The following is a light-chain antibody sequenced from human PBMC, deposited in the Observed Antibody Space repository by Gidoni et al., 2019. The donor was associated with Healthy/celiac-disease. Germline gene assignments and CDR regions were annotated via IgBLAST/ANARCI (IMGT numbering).Light chain of an antibody. Sequence: EILLTQSPATLSLSPGERATLSCRASQSVSSYLAWYQQKPGQAPRPLIYDASNRATGIPARFSGSGSGTDFTLTISSLEPEDFAVYYCQQRSNWPIFTFGPGTKVDIK. CDR3: QQRSNWPIFT. J-gene: IGKJ3*01. CDR1: QSVSSY. CDR2: DAS. V-gene: IGKV3-11*01.